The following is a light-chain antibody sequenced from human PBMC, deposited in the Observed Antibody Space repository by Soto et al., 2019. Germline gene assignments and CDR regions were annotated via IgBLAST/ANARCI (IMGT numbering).Light chain of an antibody. CDR1: SIDFVSYNR. J-gene: IGLJ1*01. CDR2: EVR. V-gene: IGLV2-18*01. Sequence: QSSLTRPPSLSGSPGQSVTISCTVTSIDFVSYNRVSWYQQSPGSAPKLLIYEVRNRPSGVPDRFSGSKSGNTASLTISGLQTADEANYFCSLYTSDNTYVFGAGTKVTV. CDR3: SLYTSDNTYV.